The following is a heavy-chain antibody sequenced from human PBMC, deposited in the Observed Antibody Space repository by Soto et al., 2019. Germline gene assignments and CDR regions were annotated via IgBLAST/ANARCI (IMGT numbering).Heavy chain of an antibody. CDR2: IWYDGSNK. J-gene: IGHJ6*02. Sequence: QVQLVESGGGVVQPGRSLRLSCAASGFTFRSYGMHWVRQAPGKGLEWVAVIWYDGSNKYYADSVKGRFTISRDNSNNXLXLXTNNQRAEDTAVYYCARERVWFGETQPYDYYCGMDVWGQGTTVTVSS. CDR1: GFTFRSYG. D-gene: IGHD3-10*01. V-gene: IGHV3-33*01. CDR3: ARERVWFGETQPYDYYCGMDV.